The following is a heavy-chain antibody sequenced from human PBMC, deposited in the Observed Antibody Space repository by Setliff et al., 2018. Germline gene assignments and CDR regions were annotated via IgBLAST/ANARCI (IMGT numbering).Heavy chain of an antibody. CDR2: ISAYNGNT. D-gene: IGHD2-15*01. CDR3: ARFPLPLDIVVVVAATPLEYYYYMDV. J-gene: IGHJ6*03. CDR1: GYTFTNYG. V-gene: IGHV1-18*01. Sequence: ASVKVSCKASGYTFTNYGISWVRQAPGQGLEWMGWISAYNGNTNYAQKLQGRVTMTTDTSTSTAYMELRSLRSDDTAVYYCARFPLPLDIVVVVAATPLEYYYYMDVWGKGTTVTVSS.